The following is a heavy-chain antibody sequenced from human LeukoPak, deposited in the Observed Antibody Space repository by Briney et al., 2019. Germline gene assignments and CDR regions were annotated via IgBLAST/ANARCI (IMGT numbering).Heavy chain of an antibody. CDR1: GGSISSYY. J-gene: IGHJ4*02. D-gene: IGHD6-19*01. V-gene: IGHV4-4*07. Sequence: SETLSLTCTVSGGSISSYYWSWIRQPAGKGLEWIGRIYVSGSANYNPSLKSRVTMSVDTSKNQLSLELSSVTAADTAVYYCAAGAVAADFDYWGQGTLVTVSS. CDR2: IYVSGSA. CDR3: AAGAVAADFDY.